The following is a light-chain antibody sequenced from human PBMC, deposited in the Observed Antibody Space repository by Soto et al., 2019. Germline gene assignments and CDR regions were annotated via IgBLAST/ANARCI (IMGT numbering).Light chain of an antibody. J-gene: IGLJ1*01. CDR2: EVS. Sequence: QSALTQPASVSGSPGQSITISCTGTSSDVGTYNYVSWYQHHPGKAPKLMIYEVSNRPSGVSNRFSVSKSGNTASLTISGLQAEDEADYYCTSYTSSITFVFGTGTKLTGL. CDR3: TSYTSSITFV. V-gene: IGLV2-14*01. CDR1: SSDVGTYNY.